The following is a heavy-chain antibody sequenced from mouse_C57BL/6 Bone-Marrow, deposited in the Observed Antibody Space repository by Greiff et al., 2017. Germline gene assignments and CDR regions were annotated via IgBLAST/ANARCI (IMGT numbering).Heavy chain of an antibody. CDR2: IWRGGST. D-gene: IGHD2-3*01. CDR1: GFSLTSYG. Sequence: VQLKQSGPGLVQPSQSLSITCTVSGFSLTSYGVHWVRQSPGKGLEWLGVIWRGGSTDYNAAFMSRLSITQDNSKSQVLYKMNSLQDDDTAIYYGAKYDGYSIEYFDVWGTGTTVTVSS. V-gene: IGHV2-5*01. J-gene: IGHJ1*03. CDR3: AKYDGYSIEYFDV.